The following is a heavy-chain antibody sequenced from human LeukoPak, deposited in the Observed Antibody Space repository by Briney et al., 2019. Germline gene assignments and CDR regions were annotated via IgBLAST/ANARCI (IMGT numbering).Heavy chain of an antibody. J-gene: IGHJ4*02. CDR2: ISGSGGST. CDR3: AKTSIVVVNVFDY. Sequence: GGSLRLSCAASGFTFSGYGMSWVRQAPGKGLEWVSAISGSGGSTYYADSVKGRFTISRDNSKNTLYLQMNSLRAEDTAVYYCAKTSIVVVNVFDYWGQGTLVTVSS. D-gene: IGHD3-22*01. CDR1: GFTFSGYG. V-gene: IGHV3-23*01.